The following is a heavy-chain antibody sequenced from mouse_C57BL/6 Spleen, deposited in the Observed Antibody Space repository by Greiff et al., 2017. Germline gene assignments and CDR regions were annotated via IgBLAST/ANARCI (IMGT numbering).Heavy chain of an antibody. CDR2: INPNNGGT. Sequence: EVQLQQSGAELMKPGASVKLSCKATGYTFTGYWIEWVKQRPGHGLEWIGDINPNNGGTSYNQKFKGKATLTVDKSSSTAYMELRSLTSEDSAVYYCARGGYSNYAYWGQGTTLTVSS. CDR1: GYTFTGYW. CDR3: ARGGYSNYAY. V-gene: IGHV1-18*01. J-gene: IGHJ2*01. D-gene: IGHD2-5*01.